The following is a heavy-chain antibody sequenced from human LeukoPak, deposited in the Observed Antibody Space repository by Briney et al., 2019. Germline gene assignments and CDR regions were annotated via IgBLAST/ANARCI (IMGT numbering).Heavy chain of an antibody. D-gene: IGHD3-9*01. V-gene: IGHV4-38-2*02. CDR2: IYYSGST. J-gene: IGHJ4*02. Sequence: PSETLSLTCTVSGYSISSGYYWGWIRQPPGKGLEWIGSIYYSGSTYYNPSLKSRVTISVDTSKNQFSLKLSSVTAADTAVYYCTNILILTGYFYDYWGQGTLVTVSS. CDR1: GYSISSGYY. CDR3: TNILILTGYFYDY.